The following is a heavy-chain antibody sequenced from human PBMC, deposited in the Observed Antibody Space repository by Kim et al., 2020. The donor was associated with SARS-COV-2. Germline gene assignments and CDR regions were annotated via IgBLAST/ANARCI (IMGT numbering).Heavy chain of an antibody. D-gene: IGHD3-10*01. V-gene: IGHV1-24*01. CDR3: ATGGTWFGELPLDS. CDR1: GYTLTELS. Sequence: ASVKVSCKVSGYTLTELSMHWVRQAPGKGLEGMGGFDPEDGETIYAQKFQGRVTMTEDTSTDTAYMELSSLRSEDTAVYYCATGGTWFGELPLDSWGQGTLVTVSP. CDR2: FDPEDGET. J-gene: IGHJ4*02.